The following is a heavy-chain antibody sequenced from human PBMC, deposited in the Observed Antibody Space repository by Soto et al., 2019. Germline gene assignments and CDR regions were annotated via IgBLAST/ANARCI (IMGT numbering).Heavy chain of an antibody. CDR1: GYTFTGYY. V-gene: IGHV1-2*04. CDR2: INPNSGGT. J-gene: IGHJ3*02. Sequence: QVQLVQSGAEVKKPGASVKVSCKASGYTFTGYYMHWVRQAPGQGLEWMGWINPNSGGTNYAQKFQGWVTMTWDTSISTAYMELSRLRSDDTAVYYCARVKRDGDYTHDAFDIWGQGTMVTVSS. CDR3: ARVKRDGDYTHDAFDI. D-gene: IGHD4-17*01.